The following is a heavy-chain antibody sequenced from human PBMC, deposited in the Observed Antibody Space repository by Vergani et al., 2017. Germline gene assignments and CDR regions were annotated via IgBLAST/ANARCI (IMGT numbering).Heavy chain of an antibody. D-gene: IGHD3-3*01. CDR1: GYSITNYW. J-gene: IGHJ5*02. CDR2: IYAGDSDV. V-gene: IGHV5-51*03. CDR3: AKTHDXASLYSSYNWFDP. Sequence: EVQLVQSGAEVKKPGESLKISCQGSGYSITNYWIAWVRQRPGKGLEWMGIIYAGDSDVRYSPSLQGQVTMSVDKSLSTAYLQWSSLKASDTATYYCAKTHDXASLYSSYNWFDPWGQGTQVTVSS.